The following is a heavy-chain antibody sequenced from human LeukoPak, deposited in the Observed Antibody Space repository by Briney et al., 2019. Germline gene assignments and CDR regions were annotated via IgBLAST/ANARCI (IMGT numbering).Heavy chain of an antibody. CDR2: VYSDGRT. V-gene: IGHV4-59*03. CDR3: ARGGRLYSGDLFSAGYMDV. CDR1: GGSISRLY. Sequence: SSETLSLTCTVSGGSISRLYWSWIRQPPGEGLEWIGYVYSDGRTNFNPSLKSRVTMSIHTSKSQFSLRLTSVTAADAAVSYCARGGRLYSGDLFSAGYMDVWGKGTTVTVSS. D-gene: IGHD3-10*01. J-gene: IGHJ6*03.